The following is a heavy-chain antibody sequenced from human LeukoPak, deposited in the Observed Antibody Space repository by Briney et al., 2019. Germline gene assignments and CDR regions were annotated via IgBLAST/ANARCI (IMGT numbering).Heavy chain of an antibody. CDR3: ARVPDLGYCSSKNCHPNWYFDL. V-gene: IGHV4-59*01. J-gene: IGHJ2*01. CDR2: IYYTGST. Sequence: SETLSLTCIVSGDSISKYYWSWIRQPPGKGLEWIGYIYYTGSTNYNPSLMSRVTISIDTSMNQFSLKLTSVTAVDTAVYYCARVPDLGYCSSKNCHPNWYFDLWGRGTLASVSS. D-gene: IGHD2-2*01. CDR1: GDSISKYY.